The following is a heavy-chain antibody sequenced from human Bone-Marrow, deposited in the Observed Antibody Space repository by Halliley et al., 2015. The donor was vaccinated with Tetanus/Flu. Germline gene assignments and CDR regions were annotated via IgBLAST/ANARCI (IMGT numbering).Heavy chain of an antibody. V-gene: IGHV3-30-3*01. CDR3: AADGRWSLIY. D-gene: IGHD2-8*01. CDR1: GFIFNTYA. Sequence: SLRLSCAASGFIFNTYAMHWVRQAPGKGLEWVAVISYDGNDKYYADSVQGRFTISRDNSKNTLSLQMNSLRTEDTAVYYCAADGRWSLIYWGQGTLVTVSS. CDR2: ISYDGNDK. J-gene: IGHJ4*02.